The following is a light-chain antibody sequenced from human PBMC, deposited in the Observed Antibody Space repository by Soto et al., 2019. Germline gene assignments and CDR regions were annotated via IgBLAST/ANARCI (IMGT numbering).Light chain of an antibody. V-gene: IGKV1D-16*01. CDR2: AAS. Sequence: DIQMTQFPSSLSASVGDRVNITCRASQGISTWLAWYQQKPERAPKSLIYAASRLQSGVPPRFSGSGSETDFTLTISSLQPEDFATYYCQQYNRYPRTFGQGTNVEIK. CDR1: QGISTW. J-gene: IGKJ1*01. CDR3: QQYNRYPRT.